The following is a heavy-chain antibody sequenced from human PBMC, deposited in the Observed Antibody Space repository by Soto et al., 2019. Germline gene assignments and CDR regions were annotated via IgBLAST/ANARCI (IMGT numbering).Heavy chain of an antibody. CDR2: MNPNSGNT. CDR3: ARDSTWGWLAAYGMDV. Sequence: ASVKVSCKASGYTFTSCDINWVRQATGQGLEWMGWMNPNSGNTGYAQKFQGRVTMTRNTSISTAYMELGSLRSEDTAVYYCARDSTWGWLAAYGMDVWGQGTTVTVSS. CDR1: GYTFTSCD. J-gene: IGHJ6*02. D-gene: IGHD6-19*01. V-gene: IGHV1-8*01.